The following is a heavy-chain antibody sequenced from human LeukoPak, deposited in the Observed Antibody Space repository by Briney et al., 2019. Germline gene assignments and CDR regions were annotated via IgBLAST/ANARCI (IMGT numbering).Heavy chain of an antibody. CDR1: GFTFSSYG. J-gene: IGHJ4*02. CDR2: IRYDGSNK. D-gene: IGHD3-10*01. CDR3: AKVGGSGSYYAQPYYFDY. V-gene: IGHV3-30*02. Sequence: PGGSLRLSCAASGFTFSSYGMHWVRQAPGKGLEWVAFIRYDGSNKYYADSVKGRFTISRDNSKNTLYLQMNSLRAEDTAVYYCAKVGGSGSYYAQPYYFDYWGQGTLVTVSS.